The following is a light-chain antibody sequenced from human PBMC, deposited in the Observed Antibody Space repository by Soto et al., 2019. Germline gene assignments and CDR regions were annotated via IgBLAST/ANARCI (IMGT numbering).Light chain of an antibody. CDR3: QQSLTSPKT. V-gene: IGKV3-20*01. CDR1: QIVSRTY. Sequence: EIVLTQSPGTRSLAPGGRATLSRSASQIVSRTYLAWYQQKPAQAPRLLIYAASRRAPGIPERFSGSGSGTDFTLTITRLEPEDFAVYYCQQSLTSPKTFGQGTKVDIK. J-gene: IGKJ1*01. CDR2: AAS.